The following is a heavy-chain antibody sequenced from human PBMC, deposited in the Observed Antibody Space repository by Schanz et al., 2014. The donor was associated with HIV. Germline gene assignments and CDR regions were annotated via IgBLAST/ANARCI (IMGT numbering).Heavy chain of an antibody. CDR2: IWYDGSNR. CDR1: GFTFSNYG. CDR3: VRDAGAQWLDGDNWFDP. V-gene: IGHV3-33*01. Sequence: QVQLVESGGGVVQPGRSLRLSCAAAGFTFSNYGMQWVRQGPGKGLEWVAIIWYDGSNRYYADSVKGRFTISRDNSKNTVSLQMNSLRSEDTAVYYCVRDAGAQWLDGDNWFDPWGQGTLVTVSS. D-gene: IGHD6-19*01. J-gene: IGHJ5*02.